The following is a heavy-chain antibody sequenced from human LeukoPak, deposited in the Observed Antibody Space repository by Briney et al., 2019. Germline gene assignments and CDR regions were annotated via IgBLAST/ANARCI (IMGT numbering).Heavy chain of an antibody. CDR1: GYSISSGYF. J-gene: IGHJ5*02. CDR2: IYHSGST. Sequence: KPSETLSLTCTVSGYSISSGYFWGWIRQSPGKGLEWIGSIYHSGSTYYNPSLKSRVTISVDTSKNQFSLKLSSVTAADTAVYYCARGYYSSWYVNWFDPWGQGTLVTVSS. D-gene: IGHD6-13*01. CDR3: ARGYYSSWYVNWFDP. V-gene: IGHV4-38-2*02.